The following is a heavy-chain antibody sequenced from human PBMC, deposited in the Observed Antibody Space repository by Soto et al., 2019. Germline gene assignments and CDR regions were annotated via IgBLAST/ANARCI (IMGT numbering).Heavy chain of an antibody. CDR2: INPGDSDI. D-gene: IGHD4-4*01. V-gene: IGHV5-51*01. Sequence: PGESLKISCKASGYSFTTYWIAWVRQMPGKGLEWMGIINPGDSDIRYSPSFQGQVTISVDNSISTAYLQWSSLKASDTAMYYCARHEQFYYYYGMDVWGQGTAVTVSS. CDR1: GYSFTTYW. CDR3: ARHEQFYYYYGMDV. J-gene: IGHJ6*02.